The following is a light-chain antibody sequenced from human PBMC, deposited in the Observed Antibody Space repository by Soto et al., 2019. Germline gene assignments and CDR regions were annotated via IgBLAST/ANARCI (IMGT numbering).Light chain of an antibody. V-gene: IGLV2-14*02. CDR1: SSDVGSYDL. CDR3: NSYAGSDNYV. Sequence: QSALTQPASVSGPLGQAIVISCNGSSSDVGSYDLVPCYLQYPGKASRLMIYDVSKRPSGVPDRFRGSKSGNTASLTVSGPQDEDEGDYYCNSYAGSDNYVFGTGTKGTVL. J-gene: IGLJ1*01. CDR2: DVS.